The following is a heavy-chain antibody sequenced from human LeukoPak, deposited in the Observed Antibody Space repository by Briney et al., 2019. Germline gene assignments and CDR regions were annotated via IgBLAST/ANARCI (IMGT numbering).Heavy chain of an antibody. J-gene: IGHJ4*02. CDR2: MDDSGST. Sequence: TSETLSLTCTVSGGSISSYYWSWIRQPPGKGLEWIGYMDDSGSTNYNPSLTSRVTISEDTSKNQLSLKLGSVTAADTAVYYCARHSSGSGGAFQYWGQGTPVPASS. CDR3: ARHSSGSGGAFQY. V-gene: IGHV4-59*08. CDR1: GGSISSYY. D-gene: IGHD6-19*01.